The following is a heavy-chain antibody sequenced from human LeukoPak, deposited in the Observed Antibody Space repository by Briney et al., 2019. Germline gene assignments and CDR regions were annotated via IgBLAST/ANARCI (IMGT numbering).Heavy chain of an antibody. J-gene: IGHJ4*02. CDR2: IRASGTT. V-gene: IGHV4-4*07. CDR1: GGSISSYF. Sequence: SETLSLTCNVSGGSISSYFWTWIRQPAGKGLEWIGRIRASGTTNYNSSLKSRVSMSVDTSKNQFSLKLTSVTAADTAVYFCARDGADVYGRAFDYWGQGTLVCVSS. CDR3: ARDGADVYGRAFDY. D-gene: IGHD3-10*01.